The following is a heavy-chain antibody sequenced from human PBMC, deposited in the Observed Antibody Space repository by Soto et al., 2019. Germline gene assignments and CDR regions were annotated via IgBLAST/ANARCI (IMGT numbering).Heavy chain of an antibody. CDR1: GFTFSSYG. CDR3: ARDWGIAVAGTSY. J-gene: IGHJ4*02. D-gene: IGHD6-19*01. CDR2: IWYDGSNK. Sequence: QVQLVESGGGVVQPGRSLRLSCAASGFTFSSYGMHWVRQAPGKGLEWVSVIWYDGSNKYYADSVKGRVTISRDNSKNTLYLQMNSLRAEHTAVYYCARDWGIAVAGTSYWGQGTLVTVS. V-gene: IGHV3-33*01.